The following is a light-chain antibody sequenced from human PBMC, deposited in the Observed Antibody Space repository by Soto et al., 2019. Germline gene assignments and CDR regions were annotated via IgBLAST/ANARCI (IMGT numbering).Light chain of an antibody. J-gene: IGKJ1*01. CDR2: GAS. Sequence: LVMTQSPATLPVAPVCTLTLSFSSIQSVGNNLAWYQQRPGQPPRLLIYGASSRATGIPDRFSGSGSGTDFTLTISRLEPEDFAVYYCQQYGSSPPGRTFGQGTKVDI. CDR1: QSVGNN. V-gene: IGKV3-20*01. CDR3: QQYGSSPPGRT.